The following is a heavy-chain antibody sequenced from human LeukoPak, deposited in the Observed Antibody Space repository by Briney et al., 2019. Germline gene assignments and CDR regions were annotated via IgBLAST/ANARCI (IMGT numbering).Heavy chain of an antibody. J-gene: IGHJ4*02. CDR3: VVRGVIIDY. V-gene: IGHV5-51*01. CDR2: IYPGVSDT. D-gene: IGHD3-10*01. CDR1: GYSFTSYW. Sequence: GESLKISCKGSGYSFTSYWIGWVRQMLGKGLEWMGIIYPGVSDTRYSTSFQGQVTIYADKSISTAYLQWSSLKASDTAMYYCVVRGVIIDYWGQGTLVTVSS.